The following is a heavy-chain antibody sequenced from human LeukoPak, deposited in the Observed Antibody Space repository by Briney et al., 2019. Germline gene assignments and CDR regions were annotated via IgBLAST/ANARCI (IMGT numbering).Heavy chain of an antibody. Sequence: PGGSLRLSCAASGFTFSNYAMSWVRQAPGKGPEWVAAISDSGGSTYYADSVRGRFTISRDNSKSTLYLHMNSLRPEDTALYYCAKGGTPLVPTDFWGQGTLVTVSS. V-gene: IGHV3-23*01. CDR2: ISDSGGST. D-gene: IGHD1-1*01. CDR3: AKGGTPLVPTDF. J-gene: IGHJ1*01. CDR1: GFTFSNYA.